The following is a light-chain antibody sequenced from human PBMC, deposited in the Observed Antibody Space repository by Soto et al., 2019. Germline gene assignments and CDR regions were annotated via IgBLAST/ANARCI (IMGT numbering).Light chain of an antibody. V-gene: IGKV3-15*01. CDR3: QQYNNWPPLT. CDR1: QSVSSN. Sequence: EIVMTQSPATLSVYPGERATLSCRASQSVSSNLAWYQQKPGQAPRLLIYGASTRATGIPARFSGSGSGTEFTLTISSLQSEDFAVYYCQQYNNWPPLTFGGGTTVDIK. CDR2: GAS. J-gene: IGKJ4*01.